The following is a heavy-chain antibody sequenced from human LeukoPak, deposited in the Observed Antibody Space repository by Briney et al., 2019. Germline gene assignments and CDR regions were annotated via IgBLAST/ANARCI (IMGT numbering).Heavy chain of an antibody. D-gene: IGHD2-2*01. V-gene: IGHV3-74*01. CDR1: GFTFSSYW. Sequence: GGSLRLSCAASGFTFSSYWMHWVRQAPGKGLGWVSRINSDGSSTSYADSVKGRFTISRDNAKNTLYLQMNSLRAEDTAVYYCARDDQLFWYFDLWGQGTLVTVSS. CDR3: ARDDQLFWYFDL. CDR2: INSDGSST. J-gene: IGHJ2*01.